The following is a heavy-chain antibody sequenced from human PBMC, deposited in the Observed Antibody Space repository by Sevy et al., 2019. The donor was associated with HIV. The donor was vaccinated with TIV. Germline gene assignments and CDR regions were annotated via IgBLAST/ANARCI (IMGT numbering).Heavy chain of an antibody. CDR3: VGENAWGRGYS. J-gene: IGHJ4*02. V-gene: IGHV4-59*08. Sequence: SETLSLTCTVSGGSITSLYWGWIRQPPGKGLEWIAKIYYNGNTNYNPSLKSRVTISLDTSKNQFSLRLSSVTAADTAIYYCVGENAWGRGYSWGQGTLVTVSS. CDR1: GGSITSLY. D-gene: IGHD1-26*01. CDR2: IYYNGNT.